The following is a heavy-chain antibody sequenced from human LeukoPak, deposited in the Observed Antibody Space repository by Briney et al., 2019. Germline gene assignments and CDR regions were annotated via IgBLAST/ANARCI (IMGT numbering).Heavy chain of an antibody. D-gene: IGHD1-26*01. CDR3: AKAGIVGATYFDY. CDR1: GFPFSDYY. Sequence: PGGSLRLSCAASGFPFSDYYMSWIRQAPGKGLEWVSYISSSGNTIYYADSVKGRFTISRDNAKNSLYLQMNSLRAEDTAVYYCAKAGIVGATYFDYWGQGTLVTVSS. V-gene: IGHV3-11*04. CDR2: ISSSGNTI. J-gene: IGHJ4*02.